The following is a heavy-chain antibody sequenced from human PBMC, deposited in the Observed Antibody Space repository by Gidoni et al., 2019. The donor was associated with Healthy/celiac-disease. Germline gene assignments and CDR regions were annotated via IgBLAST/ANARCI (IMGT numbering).Heavy chain of an antibody. CDR2: TRNKANSYTT. Sequence: EVQLVESGGGLVQPGGALRLSCDASGFTFRDHYMDWVRQAPGKGLEWVGRTRNKANSYTTEYAASVKGRFTISRDDSKNSLYLQMNSLKTEDTAVYYCARAAPISSAYFDYWGQGTLVTVSS. CDR1: GFTFRDHY. V-gene: IGHV3-72*01. D-gene: IGHD3-10*01. CDR3: ARAAPISSAYFDY. J-gene: IGHJ4*02.